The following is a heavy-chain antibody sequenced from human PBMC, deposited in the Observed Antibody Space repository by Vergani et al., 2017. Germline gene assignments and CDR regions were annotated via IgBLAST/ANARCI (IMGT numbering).Heavy chain of an antibody. CDR1: GYSFTSYW. CDR3: ARADDFWSGYEPLFDY. D-gene: IGHD3-3*01. J-gene: IGHJ4*02. V-gene: IGHV5-51*03. Sequence: EVQLVQSGAVVKKPGESLKISCKGSGYSFTSYWIGWVRQMPGKGLEWMGIIYPGDSDTRYSPSFQGQVTISADKSISTAYLQWSSLKASDTAMYYCARADDFWSGYEPLFDYWGQGTLVTVSS. CDR2: IYPGDSDT.